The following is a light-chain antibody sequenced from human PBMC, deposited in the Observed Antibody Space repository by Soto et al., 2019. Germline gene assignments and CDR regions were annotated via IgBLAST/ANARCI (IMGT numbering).Light chain of an antibody. Sequence: DLQLTQSPSSLSASVGDRVTITCRASQGISSYLAWYQQKPGKAPKLLIYTASTLQSGVPSRFSGSGSGTEFTLTISSLQPEDFATYYCQQLNSYPHTFGGGTNVEIK. CDR1: QGISSY. CDR3: QQLNSYPHT. J-gene: IGKJ4*01. V-gene: IGKV1-9*01. CDR2: TAS.